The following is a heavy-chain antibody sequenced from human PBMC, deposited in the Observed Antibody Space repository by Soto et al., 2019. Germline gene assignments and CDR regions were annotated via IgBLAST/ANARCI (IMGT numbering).Heavy chain of an antibody. Sequence: WASVKVSCKASGYTFTSTWMHWVRQAPGQGLEWMGIINPYGGAATYAEKFQGRVTMTRDTSTATDYMELSSLRSEDTAMYYCARDRSHSSAYCWHDYWGQGTQVTVSS. CDR2: INPYGGAA. J-gene: IGHJ4*02. CDR1: GYTFTSTW. CDR3: ARDRSHSSAYCWHDY. D-gene: IGHD3-22*01. V-gene: IGHV1-46*01.